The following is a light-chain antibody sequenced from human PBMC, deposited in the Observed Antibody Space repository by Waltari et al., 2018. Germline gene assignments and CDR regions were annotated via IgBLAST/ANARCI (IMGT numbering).Light chain of an antibody. J-gene: IGKJ2*01. V-gene: IGKV3-11*01. CDR1: QSITSY. CDR3: QQRSNWPPNT. CDR2: DVS. Sequence: EIVLTQSPATLSLSPGERATLSCRASQSITSYLAWYQQRPGQAPRLVIYDVSNRATGIPARFSGSGSGTDFTLTISSLEPEDFAVYYCQQRSNWPPNTFGQGTKLEIK.